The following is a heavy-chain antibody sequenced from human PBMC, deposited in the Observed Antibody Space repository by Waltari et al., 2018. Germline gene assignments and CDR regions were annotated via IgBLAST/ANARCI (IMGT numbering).Heavy chain of an antibody. J-gene: IGHJ5*02. CDR3: TTYPPGFDP. Sequence: EVQLVESGGGLVKPGGSLRLSWAASGFIFSKAWMSWVRHDPGKGRWGVGMIKSKTDGGTTDYASPVKGRFTISRDDSKNTLYMQMNSLKTEDTAVYYCTTYPPGFDPWGQGTLVTVSS. CDR1: GFIFSKAW. V-gene: IGHV3-15*01. CDR2: IKSKTDGGTT.